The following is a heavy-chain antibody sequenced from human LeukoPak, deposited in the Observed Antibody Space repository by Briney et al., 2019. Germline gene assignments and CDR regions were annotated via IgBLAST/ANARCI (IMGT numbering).Heavy chain of an antibody. V-gene: IGHV1-69*04. Sequence: SVKVSCKASGGTFSSYAISWVRQAPGQGLEWMGRIIPIFGIANYAQKFQGRVTITADKSTSTAYMELSSLRSEDTAVYYCARGPSGIVAAGTWDYWGQGTLVTVSS. D-gene: IGHD6-13*01. CDR2: IIPIFGIA. J-gene: IGHJ4*02. CDR3: ARGPSGIVAAGTWDY. CDR1: GGTFSSYA.